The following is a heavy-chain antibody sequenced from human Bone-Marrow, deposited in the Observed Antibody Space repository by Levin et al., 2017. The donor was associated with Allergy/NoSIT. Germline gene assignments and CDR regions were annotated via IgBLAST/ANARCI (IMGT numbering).Heavy chain of an antibody. Sequence: GGSLRLSCAASGFTFNSYSMNWVRQAPGKGLEWVSSISSSSSYISYADSAKGRFSISRDNARNSLYLQMNSLRAEDTAVYYCAREVGAWNAHYFDFWCQGTLVTVSS. V-gene: IGHV3-21*01. CDR1: GFTFNSYS. CDR2: ISSSSSYI. D-gene: IGHD1-1*01. J-gene: IGHJ4*02. CDR3: AREVGAWNAHYFDF.